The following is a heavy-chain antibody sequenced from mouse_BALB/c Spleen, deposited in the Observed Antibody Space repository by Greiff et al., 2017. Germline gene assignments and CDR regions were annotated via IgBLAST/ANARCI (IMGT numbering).Heavy chain of an antibody. CDR2: IWAGGST. V-gene: IGHV2-9*02. D-gene: IGHD1-1*01. J-gene: IGHJ2*01. CDR3: ARGGPYYYGSSYRYFDY. Sequence: VKLVESGPGLVAPSQSLSITCTVSGFSLTSYGVHWVRQPPGKGLEWLGVIWAGGSTNYNSALMSRLSISKDNSKSQVFLKMNSLQTDDTAMYYCARGGPYYYGSSYRYFDYWGQGTTLTVSS. CDR1: GFSLTSYG.